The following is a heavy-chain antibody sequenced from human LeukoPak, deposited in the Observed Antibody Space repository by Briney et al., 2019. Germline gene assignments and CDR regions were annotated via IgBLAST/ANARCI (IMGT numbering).Heavy chain of an antibody. CDR3: ARDFDSNGYYGSPSY. CDR2: INWNGGRT. V-gene: IGHV3-20*04. J-gene: IGHJ4*02. CDR1: GLAFYDYG. D-gene: IGHD3-22*01. Sequence: GGSLRLSCAASGLAFYDYGMSWVRQAPGKGLEWVAGINWNGGRTAYADSVKGRFTISRDNAKNSLFLQMNSLRAEDTALYYCARDFDSNGYYGSPSYWGQGTLVTVSS.